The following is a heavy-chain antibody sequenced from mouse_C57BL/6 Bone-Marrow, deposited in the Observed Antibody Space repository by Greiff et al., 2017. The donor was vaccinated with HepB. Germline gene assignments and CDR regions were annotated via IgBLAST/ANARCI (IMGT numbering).Heavy chain of an antibody. D-gene: IGHD2-1*01. CDR3: ARKESYYGNFFDY. V-gene: IGHV1-80*01. CDR2: IYPGDGDT. Sequence: QVQLQQSGAELVKPGASVKISCKASGYAFSSYWMNWVKQRPGKGLEWIGQIYPGDGDTNYNGKFKGKATLTADKSSSTAYMQLSSLTSEDSAVYFCARKESYYGNFFDYWGQGTTLTVSS. J-gene: IGHJ2*01. CDR1: GYAFSSYW.